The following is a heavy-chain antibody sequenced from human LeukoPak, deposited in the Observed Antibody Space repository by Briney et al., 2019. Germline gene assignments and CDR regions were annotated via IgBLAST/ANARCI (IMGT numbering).Heavy chain of an antibody. Sequence: ASVKVSCKASGGTFSSYAISWVRQAPGQGLEWMGRIIPILGIANYAQKFQGRVTITADKSTSTAYMELSSLRSEDTAVYYCARESQHRYGSGSRAFDIWGQGTMVTVSS. CDR3: ARESQHRYGSGSRAFDI. CDR2: IIPILGIA. D-gene: IGHD3-10*01. CDR1: GGTFSSYA. J-gene: IGHJ3*02. V-gene: IGHV1-69*04.